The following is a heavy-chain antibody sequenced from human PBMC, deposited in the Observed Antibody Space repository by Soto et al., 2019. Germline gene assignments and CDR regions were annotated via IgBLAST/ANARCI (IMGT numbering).Heavy chain of an antibody. CDR2: INHSGST. D-gene: IGHD3-22*01. CDR1: GGSFSGYY. CDR3: ASGGVYYDSSGYYGGLRYGMDV. Sequence: ASETLSLTCAVYGGSFSGYYWSWIRQPPGKGLEWIGEINHSGSTNYNPSLKSRVTISVDTSKNQFSLKLRSVTAADTAVYYCASGGVYYDSSGYYGGLRYGMDVWGQGTTVTVSS. J-gene: IGHJ6*02. V-gene: IGHV4-34*01.